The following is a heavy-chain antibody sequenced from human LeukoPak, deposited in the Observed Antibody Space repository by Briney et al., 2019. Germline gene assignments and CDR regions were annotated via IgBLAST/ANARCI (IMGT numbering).Heavy chain of an antibody. Sequence: PGGSLRLSCAASGFTFSSYEMNWVRQAPGKGLEWVSYISSSGSTIYYADSVKGRFTISRDNAKNSLYLQMNSLRAEDTAVYYCARGPYSSSVWYFDYWGQGTLVTVSS. CDR3: ARGPYSSSVWYFDY. V-gene: IGHV3-48*03. CDR2: ISSSGSTI. CDR1: GFTFSSYE. D-gene: IGHD6-13*01. J-gene: IGHJ4*02.